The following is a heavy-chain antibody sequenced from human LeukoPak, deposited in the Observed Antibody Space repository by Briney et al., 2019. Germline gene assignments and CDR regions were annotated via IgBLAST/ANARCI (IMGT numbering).Heavy chain of an antibody. J-gene: IGHJ6*04. D-gene: IGHD1-1*01. Sequence: SVKVSCKASGGTFSSYAISWVRQAPGQGLEWMGGIIPIFGTANYAQKFQGRVTITADKSTSAAYMELSSLRSEDTAVYYCARAGTTGTTYYGMDVWGKGTTVTVSS. V-gene: IGHV1-69*06. CDR2: IIPIFGTA. CDR1: GGTFSSYA. CDR3: ARAGTTGTTYYGMDV.